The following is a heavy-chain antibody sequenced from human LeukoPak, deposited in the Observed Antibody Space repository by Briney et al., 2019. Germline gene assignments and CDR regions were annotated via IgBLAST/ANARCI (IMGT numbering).Heavy chain of an antibody. Sequence: GGSLRLPCAPSGIHFSSYGMHRVGPAPGKGPGWVAFIRYDGSDKHYADSVKGRFTISRDNSKDTLYLQMNNLGAEDTAVYYCAKDLDLAPFDYWGQGTLVTVSS. CDR1: GIHFSSYG. J-gene: IGHJ4*02. V-gene: IGHV3-30*02. CDR3: AKDLDLAPFDY. CDR2: IRYDGSDK.